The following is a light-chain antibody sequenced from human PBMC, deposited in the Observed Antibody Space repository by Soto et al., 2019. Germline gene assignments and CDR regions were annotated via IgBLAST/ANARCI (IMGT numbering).Light chain of an antibody. J-gene: IGKJ1*01. CDR1: QSLLHSSGYNY. CDR2: GAS. V-gene: IGKV2-28*01. CDR3: QQYDTSPRT. Sequence: EILLTQSPLSLPVSRGERSSISCRSSQSLLHSSGYNYVDCYLQKPGQSPQLLIYGASTRATGIPDRFSGSGSGTDFTLTISRLEPEDFAVYYCQQYDTSPRTFGQGTKVDIK.